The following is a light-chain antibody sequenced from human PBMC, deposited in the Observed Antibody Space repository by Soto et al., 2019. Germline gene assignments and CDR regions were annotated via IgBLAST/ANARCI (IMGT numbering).Light chain of an antibody. J-gene: IGKJ4*01. V-gene: IGKV1-27*01. CDR1: QAFSNF. Sequence: DIQMTQSPSSLSASVGDRVTITCRASQAFSNFLAWFQQKQGKVPKLLIYAASTLQSGVPSRFSGSGSGTDFTLTISSLQPEDVATYYCRKYDGVPLTFGGGTKVEIK. CDR2: AAS. CDR3: RKYDGVPLT.